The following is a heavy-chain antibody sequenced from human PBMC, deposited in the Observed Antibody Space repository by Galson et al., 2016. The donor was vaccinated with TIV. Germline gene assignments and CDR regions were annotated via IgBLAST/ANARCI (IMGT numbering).Heavy chain of an antibody. V-gene: IGHV6-1*01. CDR2: TYCRSRCYY. Sequence: CAISGDSVSSNSAAWNWVRQSPSRGLEWLGRTYCRSRCYYDYAVSVKSRITIESDTSKNQFSLQLNSVTSEDTAGYYCARAAGRNGATCHATCESFDFWGQGTMVTVSS. D-gene: IGHD3-10*01. CDR1: GDSVSSNSAA. CDR3: ARAAGRNGATCHATCESFDF. J-gene: IGHJ3*01.